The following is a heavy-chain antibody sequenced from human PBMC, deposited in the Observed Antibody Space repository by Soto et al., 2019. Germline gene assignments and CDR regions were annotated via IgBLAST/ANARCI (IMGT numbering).Heavy chain of an antibody. Sequence: HPGGSLRLSCAASGFTFNTYGIHWVRQAPGTGLQWVAVISHDGVNKQYVDSVKGRFAISRDNSKNTAYLQINDLKTEDTAVYFCAKDTRNTVSHLDYWGQGTLVTVS. CDR3: AKDTRNTVSHLDY. J-gene: IGHJ4*02. V-gene: IGHV3-30*18. D-gene: IGHD4-4*01. CDR1: GFTFNTYG. CDR2: ISHDGVNK.